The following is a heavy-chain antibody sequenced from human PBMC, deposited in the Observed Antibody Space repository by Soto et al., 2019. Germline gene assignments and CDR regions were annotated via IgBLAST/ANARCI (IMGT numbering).Heavy chain of an antibody. J-gene: IGHJ6*02. CDR3: ARDLWGYCGGDCYPLDV. D-gene: IGHD2-21*02. Sequence: QVRLQESGPGLVKPSETLSLTCTVSGASISRYYWSWIRQSPGKGLEWIGYLYNTGCTIYNPSLKSRVTISVDTSKNQFSLKMNSVTAADTAVYYCARDLWGYCGGDCYPLDVWGQGTTVTVSS. CDR1: GASISRYY. CDR2: LYNTGCT. V-gene: IGHV4-59*01.